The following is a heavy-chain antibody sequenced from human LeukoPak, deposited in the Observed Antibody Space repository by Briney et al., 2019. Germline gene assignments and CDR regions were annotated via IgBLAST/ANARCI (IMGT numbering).Heavy chain of an antibody. D-gene: IGHD6-19*01. CDR2: ISGCASNT. J-gene: IGHJ6*02. Sequence: GGSLRLSCAASGFTFSTYAMTWVRQAPGKGLEWVSGISGCASNTYYADSVKGRFTISRDNSKNTLYLQMKSLRAEDTAVYYCAKDSPLYSSGWYNYYYGMDVWGQGTTVTVS. CDR1: GFTFSTYA. CDR3: AKDSPLYSSGWYNYYYGMDV. V-gene: IGHV3-23*01.